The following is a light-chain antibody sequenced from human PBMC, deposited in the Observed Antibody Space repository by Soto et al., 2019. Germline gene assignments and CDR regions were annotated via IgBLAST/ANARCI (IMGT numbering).Light chain of an antibody. CDR1: QSVLYSINAKNY. J-gene: IGKJ1*01. Sequence: DIVMTQSPDSLAVSLGERASINCKSSQSVLYSINAKNYLAWYQQKPGQPPKPLFHWASSRESGVPDRFSGSGSGADFTLTISSLQAEDVAVYFCQQYYSAPRTFGQGTKVDIK. CDR3: QQYYSAPRT. CDR2: WAS. V-gene: IGKV4-1*01.